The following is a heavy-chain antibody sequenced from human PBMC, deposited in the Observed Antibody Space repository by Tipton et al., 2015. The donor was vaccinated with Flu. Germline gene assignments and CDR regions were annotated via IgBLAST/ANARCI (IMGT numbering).Heavy chain of an antibody. D-gene: IGHD3-3*01. CDR3: ARLDHDFWGPRGYFDY. V-gene: IGHV4-59*08. CDR2: IYYSGST. J-gene: IGHJ4*02. Sequence: TLSLTCTVSGGSISSYYWSWIRQPPGKGLEWIGYIYYSGSTNYNPSLKSRVTISVDTSKNQFSLKLSSVTAADTAVYYCARLDHDFWGPRGYFDYWGQGTLVTVSS. CDR1: GGSISSYY.